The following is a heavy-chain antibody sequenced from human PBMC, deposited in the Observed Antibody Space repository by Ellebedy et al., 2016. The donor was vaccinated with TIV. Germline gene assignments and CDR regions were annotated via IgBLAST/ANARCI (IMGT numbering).Heavy chain of an antibody. V-gene: IGHV5-10-1*01. D-gene: IGHD6-13*01. Sequence: GESLKISCKGSGYSFTSYWISWVRQMPGKGLEWMGRIDPSDSYTNYSPSFQGHVTISADKSISTAYLQWSSLKASDTAMYYCATLEAGGIAAAGAIYWGQGTLVTVSS. CDR1: GYSFTSYW. CDR2: IDPSDSYT. J-gene: IGHJ4*02. CDR3: ATLEAGGIAAAGAIY.